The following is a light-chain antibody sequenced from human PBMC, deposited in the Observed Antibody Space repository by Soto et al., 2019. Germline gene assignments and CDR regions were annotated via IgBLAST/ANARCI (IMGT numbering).Light chain of an antibody. CDR1: QSLNSW. V-gene: IGKV1-5*03. CDR2: KAS. Sequence: DIQMTQSPSTLSASVGDRVSITCRASQSLNSWLAWYQQKPGKAPKLLIYKASTLESGVPSRFSGRGSGTEFTLTISSLQPDDFATYYCQQYNTYSFGPGTKLEIK. CDR3: QQYNTYS. J-gene: IGKJ2*01.